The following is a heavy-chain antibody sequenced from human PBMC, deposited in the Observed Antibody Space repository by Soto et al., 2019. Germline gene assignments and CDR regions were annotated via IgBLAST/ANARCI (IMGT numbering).Heavy chain of an antibody. J-gene: IGHJ4*02. CDR3: ARDSVPYIVGANYFDY. CDR2: IIPIFGTA. D-gene: IGHD1-26*01. CDR1: GGTFSSYA. V-gene: IGHV1-69*01. Sequence: QVQLVQSGAEVQKPGSSVKVSCKASGGTFSSYAISWVRQAPGQGLEWMGGIIPIFGTANYAQKFQGRVTITADESTSTAYMELSSLRSEDTAVYYCARDSVPYIVGANYFDYWGQGTLVTVSS.